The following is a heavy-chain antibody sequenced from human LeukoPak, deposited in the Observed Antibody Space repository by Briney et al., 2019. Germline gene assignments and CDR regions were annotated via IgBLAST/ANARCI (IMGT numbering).Heavy chain of an antibody. J-gene: IGHJ4*03. V-gene: IGHV1-2*02. CDR2: IKPDSGAT. CDR3: ARDHDFGPDY. D-gene: IGHD4/OR15-4a*01. CDR1: GYTFTDHY. Sequence: GASLIVSCKASGYTFTDHYMHWLRQAPGQGLEWMGWIKPDSGATNYAQKFQGRFTMSRDMSISTVYMELSSLTSDDTAMYYCARDHDFGPDYWGQGTLVTVSA.